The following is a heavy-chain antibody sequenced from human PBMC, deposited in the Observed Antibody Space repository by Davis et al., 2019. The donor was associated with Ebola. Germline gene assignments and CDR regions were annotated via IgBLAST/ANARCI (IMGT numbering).Heavy chain of an antibody. CDR1: GYSISSGYY. CDR2: IYHSGST. CDR3: ARGRGDGMDV. D-gene: IGHD3-10*01. J-gene: IGHJ6*04. Sequence: MPSETLSLTCTVSGYSISSGYYWGWIRQPPGKGLEWIGSIYHSGSTYYNPSLKSRVTVSVDTSKNQFSLKLSSVTAADTAVYYCARGRGDGMDVWGKGTTVTVSS. V-gene: IGHV4-38-2*02.